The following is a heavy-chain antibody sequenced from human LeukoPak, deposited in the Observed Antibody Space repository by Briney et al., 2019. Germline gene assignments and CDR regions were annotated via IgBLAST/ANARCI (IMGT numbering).Heavy chain of an antibody. CDR3: ARQPNFMDV. CDR2: IYPGDSDT. Sequence: GESLKISCKGSGYSFTNYWIGWVRQMPGKGLEWMGIIYPGDSDTRYSPPFQGQVTFSADKSISTAYLQWSSLKASDTATYYCARQPNFMDVWGKGTTVTVSS. CDR1: GYSFTNYW. V-gene: IGHV5-51*01. J-gene: IGHJ6*03.